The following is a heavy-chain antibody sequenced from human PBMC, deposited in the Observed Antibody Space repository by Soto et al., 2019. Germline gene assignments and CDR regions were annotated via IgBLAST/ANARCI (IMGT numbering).Heavy chain of an antibody. J-gene: IGHJ4*01. V-gene: IGHV3-74*01. CDR3: AKLGFVLMELYYFHQ. CDR2: IKSDGSST. D-gene: IGHD2-8*01. CDR1: GFTFSTYW. Sequence: GSLRLSCAASGFTFSTYWMHWVRQAPGKGLVWVSRIKSDGSSTSYADSVKGRFSISRDNSKNTVHLQLDSLRAEDTAVYFCAKLGFVLMELYYFHQWGHGTLVTVSS.